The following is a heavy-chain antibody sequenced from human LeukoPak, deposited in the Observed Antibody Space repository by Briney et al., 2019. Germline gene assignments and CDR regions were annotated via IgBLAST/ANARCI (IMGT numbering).Heavy chain of an antibody. CDR2: INPNSGGT. D-gene: IGHD6-13*01. Sequence: ASVKVSCKASGYTFTGYYMHWVRQAPGQGLEWMGWINPNSGGTNYAQKFQGRVTMTRDTSISTAYMELSRLRSDDTAVYYCAMLSPFRAACQTFDYWVQGALATVSS. CDR1: GYTFTGYY. V-gene: IGHV1-2*02. J-gene: IGHJ4*02. CDR3: AMLSPFRAACQTFDY.